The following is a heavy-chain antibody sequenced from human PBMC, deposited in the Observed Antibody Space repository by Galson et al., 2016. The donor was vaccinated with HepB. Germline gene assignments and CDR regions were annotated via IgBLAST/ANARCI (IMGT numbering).Heavy chain of an antibody. CDR2: IYYSGGT. V-gene: IGHV4-61*08. D-gene: IGHD3-16*01. Sequence: ETLSLTCTVSGVSISSGGYYWSWIRQHPGKGLEWIGYIYYSGGTDYNPSLKSRVTISEDTSKNQFSLKLSSVTAADTAVYYCARVWGSMLYYFDFWGQGTLVTVYS. CDR1: GVSISSGGYY. J-gene: IGHJ4*02. CDR3: ARVWGSMLYYFDF.